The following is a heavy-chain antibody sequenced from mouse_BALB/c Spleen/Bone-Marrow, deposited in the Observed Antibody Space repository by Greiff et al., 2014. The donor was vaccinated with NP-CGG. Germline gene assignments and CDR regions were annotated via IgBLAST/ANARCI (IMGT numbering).Heavy chain of an antibody. CDR2: INPYNGAT. Sequence: EVQLQQSGPELVKPGASVKISCKASGYSFTGYYMHWVKQSHVKSLEWIGRINPYNGATSYNQNFKDKACLTVDKSSSTAYMELHSLTSEDSAVYYCARRNYGSSYWYFDVWGAGTTVTVSS. CDR3: ARRNYGSSYWYFDV. J-gene: IGHJ1*01. CDR1: GYSFTGYY. D-gene: IGHD1-1*01. V-gene: IGHV1-31*01.